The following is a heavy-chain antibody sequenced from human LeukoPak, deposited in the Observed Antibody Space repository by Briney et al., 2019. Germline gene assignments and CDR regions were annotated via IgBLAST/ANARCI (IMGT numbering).Heavy chain of an antibody. Sequence: GGSLRLSCAASGFTFSSYAMHWVRQAPGKGLEWVAVISYDGSNKYYADSVKGRFTISRDNSKNTLYLQMNSLRAEDTAVYHCASEIAWEPIDYWGQGTLVTVSS. D-gene: IGHD1-26*01. J-gene: IGHJ4*02. CDR2: ISYDGSNK. CDR1: GFTFSSYA. V-gene: IGHV3-30-3*01. CDR3: ASEIAWEPIDY.